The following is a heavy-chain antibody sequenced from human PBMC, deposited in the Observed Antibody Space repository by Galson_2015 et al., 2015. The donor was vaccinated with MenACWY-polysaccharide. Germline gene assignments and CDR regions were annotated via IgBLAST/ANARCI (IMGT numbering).Heavy chain of an antibody. J-gene: IGHJ3*02. CDR2: IQDVGSPK. CDR3: ARESSKIVFHAFDI. CDR1: GLTFRSYG. Sequence: SLRLSCAASGLTFRSYGMHWVRQAPGKGLEWVALIQDVGSPKAYADSVKGRFTISRDNSKNTLYLEMNSLRAEDTAVYYCARESSKIVFHAFDISCQGTMVTVSS. V-gene: IGHV3-33*05. D-gene: IGHD4-11*01.